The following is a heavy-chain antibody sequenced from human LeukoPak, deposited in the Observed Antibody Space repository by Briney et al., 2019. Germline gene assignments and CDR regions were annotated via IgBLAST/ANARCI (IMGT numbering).Heavy chain of an antibody. CDR2: IYYSGST. V-gene: IGHV4-39*07. CDR1: GGSISSSSYY. CDR3: ARGSYDILTGYYPEQYYFDY. Sequence: SETLSLTCTVSGGSISSSSYYWGWIRQPPGKGLEWIGSIYYSGSTYYNPSLKSRVTISVDTSKNQFSLKLSSVTAADTAVYYCARGSYDILTGYYPEQYYFDYWGQGTLVTVSS. J-gene: IGHJ4*02. D-gene: IGHD3-9*01.